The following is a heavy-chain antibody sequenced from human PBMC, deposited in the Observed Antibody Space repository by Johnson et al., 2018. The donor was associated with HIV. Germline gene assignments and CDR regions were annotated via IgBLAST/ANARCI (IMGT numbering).Heavy chain of an antibody. V-gene: IGHV3-7*05. D-gene: IGHD3-3*01. CDR2: IKQDGSEK. J-gene: IGHJ3*02. Sequence: VQLVESGGGLVQPGGSLRLSCAASGFTFSSYWMSWVRQAPGKGLEWVANIKQDGSEKYYVDSVTGRFTISRDNAKNSLYLQMNSLRAEDTAVYYCATAPYYDVGSGPDAFDIWGQGTMVTVSS. CDR1: GFTFSSYW. CDR3: ATAPYYDVGSGPDAFDI.